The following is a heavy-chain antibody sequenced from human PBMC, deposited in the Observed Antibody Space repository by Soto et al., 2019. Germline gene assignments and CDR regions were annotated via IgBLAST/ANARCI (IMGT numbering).Heavy chain of an antibody. V-gene: IGHV1-69*02. CDR2: IIPILGIA. D-gene: IGHD6-25*01. CDR3: ARVNPAAGDAFDI. J-gene: IGHJ3*02. Sequence: GASVKVSCKASGGTFSSYTISWVRQAPGQGLEWMGRIIPILGIANYAQKFQGRVTITADKSTSTAYMELSSLRSEDTAVYYCARVNPAAGDAFDIWGQGTMVTVSS. CDR1: GGTFSSYT.